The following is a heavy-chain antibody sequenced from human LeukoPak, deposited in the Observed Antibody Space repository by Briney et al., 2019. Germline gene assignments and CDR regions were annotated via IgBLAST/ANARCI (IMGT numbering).Heavy chain of an antibody. CDR3: ARDCSRGYSYGADY. CDR2: INPNSGGT. Sequence: ASVKVSCKASGYTFTGYYMHWVRQAPGQGLEWMRRINPNSGGTNYAQKFQGRVTMTRDTSISTAYMELSRLRSDDTAVYYCARDCSRGYSYGADYWGEATLVTVSS. CDR1: GYTFTGYY. V-gene: IGHV1-2*06. D-gene: IGHD5-18*01. J-gene: IGHJ4*02.